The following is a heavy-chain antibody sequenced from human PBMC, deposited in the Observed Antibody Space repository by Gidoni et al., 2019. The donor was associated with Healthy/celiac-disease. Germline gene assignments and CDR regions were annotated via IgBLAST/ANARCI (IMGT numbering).Heavy chain of an antibody. J-gene: IGHJ4*02. Sequence: EVQLLESGGGLVQPGGSLRLSCAASGFTFISYAMSWVRQAPGTGLEWVSAISGSGGSTYYADSVKGRFTISRDNSKNTLYLQMNSLRAEDTAVYYCAGDGYCTNGVCSYFDYWGQGTLVTVSS. CDR3: AGDGYCTNGVCSYFDY. CDR2: ISGSGGST. V-gene: IGHV3-23*01. CDR1: GFTFISYA. D-gene: IGHD2-8*01.